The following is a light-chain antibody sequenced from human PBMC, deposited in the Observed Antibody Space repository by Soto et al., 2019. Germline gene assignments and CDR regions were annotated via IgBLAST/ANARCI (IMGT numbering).Light chain of an antibody. CDR1: QGINSW. V-gene: IGKV1D-12*01. CDR2: STS. CDR3: QQSESLPLT. J-gene: IGKJ4*01. Sequence: DIQMTQSPSSVSASVGDRVTITCRASQGINSWLAWYQQKPGKAPKLLIYSTSNLQSGVPSRFSRSGSGTDFTLTITSLQPEDFATYFCQQSESLPLTFGGGTKVEIK.